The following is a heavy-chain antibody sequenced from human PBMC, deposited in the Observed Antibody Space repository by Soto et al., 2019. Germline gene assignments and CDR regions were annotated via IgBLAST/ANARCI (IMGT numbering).Heavy chain of an antibody. V-gene: IGHV3-30*18. CDR3: AKDRERWLQPIDY. CDR2: ISYDGSNK. Sequence: QPGGSLRLSCAASGFTFSSYGMHWVRQAPGKGLEWVAVISYDGSNKYYADSVKGRFTISRDNSKNTLYLQMNSLRAEDTAVYYCAKDRERWLQPIDYWGQGTLVTVSS. J-gene: IGHJ4*02. CDR1: GFTFSSYG. D-gene: IGHD5-12*01.